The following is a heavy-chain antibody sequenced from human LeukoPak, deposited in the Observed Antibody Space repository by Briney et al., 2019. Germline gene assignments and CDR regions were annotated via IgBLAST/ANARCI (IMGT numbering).Heavy chain of an antibody. D-gene: IGHD6-19*01. Sequence: GGSLRLSCAASGFSFGSYGMHWVRQAPGKGLEWVAVIWYDGSDRYYADSVKGRSTISRDNSKNTVYLQMNSLRAEDTAVYYCAKRLAMTGTYHFDYWGQGTLVTVSS. V-gene: IGHV3-33*06. CDR1: GFSFGSYG. CDR3: AKRLAMTGTYHFDY. J-gene: IGHJ4*02. CDR2: IWYDGSDR.